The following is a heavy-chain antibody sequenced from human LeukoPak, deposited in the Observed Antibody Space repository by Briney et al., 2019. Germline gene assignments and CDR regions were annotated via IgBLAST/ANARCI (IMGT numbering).Heavy chain of an antibody. CDR1: GGSISSSSYY. D-gene: IGHD3-10*01. CDR3: ARKDYYGSPVATYYYYMDV. Sequence: PSETLSLTCTVSGGSISSSSYYWGWIRQPPGKGLEWIGSIYYSGSTYYNPSLKSRVTISVDTSKNQFSLKLSSVTAADTAVYYCARKDYYGSPVATYYYYMDVWGKGTTVTVSS. V-gene: IGHV4-39*07. CDR2: IYYSGST. J-gene: IGHJ6*03.